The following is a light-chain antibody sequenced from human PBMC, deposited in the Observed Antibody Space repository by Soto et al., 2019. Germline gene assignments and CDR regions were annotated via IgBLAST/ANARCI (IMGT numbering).Light chain of an antibody. CDR2: KAS. CDR3: QQYNSYSAGT. CDR1: QSIDTL. J-gene: IGKJ1*01. Sequence: DIPMTQSPSTLSASVGDRVTITCRASQSIDTLLAWYQQKPGRVPTLLIYKASTLESGVPSRFSGSGSGTEFTLTISSLQPDDVGTYYCQQYNSYSAGTFGQGTKVEIK. V-gene: IGKV1-5*03.